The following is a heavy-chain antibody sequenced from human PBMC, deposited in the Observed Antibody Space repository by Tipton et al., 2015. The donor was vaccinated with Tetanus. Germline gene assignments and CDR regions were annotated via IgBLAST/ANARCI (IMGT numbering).Heavy chain of an antibody. D-gene: IGHD1-14*01. CDR1: GGTFTNYA. CDR3: ARAPNRTPRAYDY. J-gene: IGHJ4*02. V-gene: IGHV1-69*01. Sequence: QSGAEMKKPRSSVKVSCKASGGTFTNYALSWVRQAPGQGLEWVGGITPIFGTTNSAPKFQGRVTITADESTNTAYMEVSSLRSGDTAVYYCARAPNRTPRAYDYWGQGTQITVSS. CDR2: ITPIFGTT.